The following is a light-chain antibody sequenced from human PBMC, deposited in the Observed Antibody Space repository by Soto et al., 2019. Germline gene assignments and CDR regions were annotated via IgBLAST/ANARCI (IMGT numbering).Light chain of an antibody. Sequence: DIQMTQSPSTLSASVGDRVTITCRASQSISSWLAWYQQKPGKAPKLLIYDASSLESGVPSRFSGSGSGTEFTLTISSLQPDDFATYYCQHYNRYTIGQGTKLEIK. CDR2: DAS. V-gene: IGKV1-5*01. CDR1: QSISSW. CDR3: QHYNRYT. J-gene: IGKJ2*01.